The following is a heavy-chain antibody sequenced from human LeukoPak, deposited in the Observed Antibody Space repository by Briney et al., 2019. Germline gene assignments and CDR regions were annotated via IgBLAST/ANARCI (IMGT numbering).Heavy chain of an antibody. Sequence: SETLSLTCTVSGGPISTYYWGWIRQPPGKGPEWIGSIYYSGSTYYNPSLRSRVTISVDTSKNQFSLKLSSVTAADTAVYYCSVIAVAGTFDYWGQGTLVTVSS. D-gene: IGHD6-19*01. CDR1: GGPISTYY. J-gene: IGHJ4*02. V-gene: IGHV4-39*01. CDR3: SVIAVAGTFDY. CDR2: IYYSGST.